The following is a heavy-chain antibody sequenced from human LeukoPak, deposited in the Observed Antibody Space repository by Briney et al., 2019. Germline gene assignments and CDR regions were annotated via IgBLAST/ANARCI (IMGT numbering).Heavy chain of an antibody. J-gene: IGHJ6*03. CDR3: ARKGNYGGNSAGESKWRGPLYYYYYMDV. CDR1: GGSISSGDYY. D-gene: IGHD4-23*01. CDR2: IYYSGST. V-gene: IGHV4-30-4*08. Sequence: KSSETLSLTCTVSGGSISSGDYYWSWIRQPPGKGLEWIGYIYYSGSTYYNPSLKSRVTISVDTSKNQFSLKLSSVTAADTAVYYCARKGNYGGNSAGESKWRGPLYYYYYMDVWGKGTTVTVSS.